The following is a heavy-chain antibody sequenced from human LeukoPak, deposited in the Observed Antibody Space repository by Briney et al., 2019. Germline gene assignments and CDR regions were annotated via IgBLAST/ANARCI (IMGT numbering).Heavy chain of an antibody. V-gene: IGHV1-2*02. CDR2: INANSGGT. D-gene: IGHD3-9*01. J-gene: IGHJ4*02. CDR1: GYTFTGYY. CDR3: ASAPAYYDILTGYDD. Sequence: ASVKVSCKASGYTFTGYYMHWVRQAPGQGLEWMGWINANSGGTNYAQQFQGRVTMTRATSISTAYMELSRLRSEDTAVYYCASAPAYYDILTGYDDWGQGTLVTVSS.